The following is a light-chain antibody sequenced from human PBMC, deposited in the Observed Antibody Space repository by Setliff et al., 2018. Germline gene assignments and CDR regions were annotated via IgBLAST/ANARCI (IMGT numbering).Light chain of an antibody. CDR3: NAYASDTTYV. CDR1: SSDVGSYDL. J-gene: IGLJ1*01. V-gene: IGLV2-14*03. Sequence: QSVLTQPASVSGSPGQSITISCSGTSSDVGSYDLVSWYQQHPGKAPKLIIYGVSDRPSGVSSRFSGSKSGNTAYLTISGLQTEDEAEYYCNAYASDTTYVFGPGTKGTVL. CDR2: GVS.